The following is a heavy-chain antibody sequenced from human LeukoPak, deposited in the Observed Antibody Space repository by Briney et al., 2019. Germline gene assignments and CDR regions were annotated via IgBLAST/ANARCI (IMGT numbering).Heavy chain of an antibody. J-gene: IGHJ4*02. CDR1: LGAICGYY. Sequence: PQSLCLSPALSLGAICGYYWSTIREPPGPGLEYIGDMQYTVSADYKPSLQPRVAISLDSSTSQLSLKLKCVTLSHPRMHFCATVRRYNGPYHVYFDYWGQGMLVIVSS. D-gene: IGHD3-10*01. CDR3: ATVRRYNGPYHVYFDY. CDR2: MQYTVSA. V-gene: IGHV4-59*01.